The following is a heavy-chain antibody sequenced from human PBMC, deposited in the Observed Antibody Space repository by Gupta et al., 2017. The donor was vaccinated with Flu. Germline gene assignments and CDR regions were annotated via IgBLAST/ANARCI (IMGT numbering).Heavy chain of an antibody. CDR3: AKGGHRSPFDY. V-gene: IGHV3-23*01. J-gene: IGHJ4*02. D-gene: IGHD1-26*01. CDR1: GFTFSTNA. CDR2: ISGWGEST. Sequence: EVQLMESGGGLVQPGGSLRLSCAASGFTFSTNALSWVRQAPGKGLEWVSTISGWGESTSYADSVKGRFTVSRDYFKSTAYLQMNTLRADDTAVYHCAKGGHRSPFDYWGQGILVTVSS.